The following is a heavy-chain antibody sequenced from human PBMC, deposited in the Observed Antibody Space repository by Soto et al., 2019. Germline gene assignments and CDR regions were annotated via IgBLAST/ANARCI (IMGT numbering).Heavy chain of an antibody. D-gene: IGHD3-10*01. V-gene: IGHV4-59*08. CDR2: IYYSGST. J-gene: IGHJ5*02. CDR1: GGSISSYY. CDR3: ARRSMVRGVIIESWFDP. Sequence: SETLSLTCTVSGGSISSYYWSWIRQPPGKGLEWIGYIYYSGSTNYNPSLKSRVTISVDTSKNQFSLKLSSVTAADTAVYYCARRSMVRGVIIESWFDPWGQGTLVTVS.